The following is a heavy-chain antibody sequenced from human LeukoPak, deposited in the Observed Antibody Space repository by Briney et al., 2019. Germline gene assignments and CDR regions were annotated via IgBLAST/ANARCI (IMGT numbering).Heavy chain of an antibody. D-gene: IGHD3-22*01. CDR1: GFTFSNAW. J-gene: IGHJ4*02. CDR3: TTTPSITMIVVVTDFDY. V-gene: IGHV3-15*01. CDR2: IKSKTDGGTT. Sequence: GGSLRLSCAASGFTFSNAWMSWVRQVPGKGLEWVGRIKSKTDGGTTDYAAPVKGRFIISRDDSKNTLYLQMNSLKTEDTAVYYCTTTPSITMIVVVTDFDYWGQGTLVTVSS.